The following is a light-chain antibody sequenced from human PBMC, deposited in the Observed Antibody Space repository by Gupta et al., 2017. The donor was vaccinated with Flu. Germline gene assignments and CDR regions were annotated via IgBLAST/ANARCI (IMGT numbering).Light chain of an antibody. Sequence: HSALTHPASVSGSPVQSITLSCTGTSNDLGTYNNVSWYLQHPGKDPKLLIYEDSNRRSGVANGFSGSKSANTASITISGLQAEEEADYYCSSYTNNNARWAFGTGTKVNVL. CDR3: SSYTNNNARWA. CDR1: SNDLGTYNN. CDR2: EDS. V-gene: IGLV2-14*01. J-gene: IGLJ1*01.